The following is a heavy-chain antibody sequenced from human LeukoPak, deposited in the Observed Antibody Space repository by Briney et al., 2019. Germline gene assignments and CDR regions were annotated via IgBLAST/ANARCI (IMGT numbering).Heavy chain of an antibody. D-gene: IGHD6-19*01. V-gene: IGHV3-53*01. CDR1: GGSISSSSYY. J-gene: IGHJ6*03. CDR3: ARVGYSSGWYTNYYYYYYMDV. Sequence: PSETLSLTCTVSGGSISSSSYYWGWIRQAPGKGLEWVSVIYSGGSTYYADSVKGRFTISRDNSKNTLYLQMNSLRAEDTAVYYCARVGYSSGWYTNYYYYYYMDVWGKGTTVTISS. CDR2: IYSGGST.